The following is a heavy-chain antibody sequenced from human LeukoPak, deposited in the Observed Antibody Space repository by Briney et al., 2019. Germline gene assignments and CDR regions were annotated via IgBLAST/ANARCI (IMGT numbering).Heavy chain of an antibody. J-gene: IGHJ6*02. CDR1: GFTFNDYA. D-gene: IGHD1-14*01. CDR2: ITWNSGFI. Sequence: GGSLRLSCEASGFTFNDYAMYWVRQAPGKGLEWVSGITWNSGFINYADSVKDRFTISRDNAKNFLYLQIDSLRVEDTALYFCAKGPGTPHGMDLWGQGTTVTVSS. CDR3: AKGPGTPHGMDL. V-gene: IGHV3-9*01.